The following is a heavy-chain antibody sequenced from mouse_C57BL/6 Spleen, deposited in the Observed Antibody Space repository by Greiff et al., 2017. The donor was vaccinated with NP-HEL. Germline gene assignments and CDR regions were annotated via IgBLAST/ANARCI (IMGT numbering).Heavy chain of an antibody. CDR1: GYTFTSYG. J-gene: IGHJ1*03. CDR3: ARGELGYWYFDV. D-gene: IGHD4-1*01. V-gene: IGHV1-81*01. Sequence: QVQLQQSGAELARPGASVKLSCKASGYTFTSYGISWVKQRTGQGLEWIGEIYPRSGNTYYNEKFKGKATLTADKSSSTAYMELRSLTSEDSAVYFCARGELGYWYFDVWGTGTTVTVSS. CDR2: IYPRSGNT.